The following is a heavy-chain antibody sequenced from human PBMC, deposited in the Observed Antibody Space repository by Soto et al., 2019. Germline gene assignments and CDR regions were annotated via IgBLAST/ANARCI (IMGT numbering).Heavy chain of an antibody. CDR1: GFSLSTSGVG. Sequence: QITLKESGPTLVMPTQTLTLTCTFSGFSLSTSGVGVGWIRQPPGKALEWLAFIYWDDDKRYSPSLKTRLTITKDTSKNLVVLIMTNVDPLDTATYFCAPRLPGSSTGWDTGIFDSWGQGTLVTVSS. CDR3: APRLPGSSTGWDTGIFDS. V-gene: IGHV2-5*02. CDR2: IYWDDDK. J-gene: IGHJ4*02. D-gene: IGHD6-19*01.